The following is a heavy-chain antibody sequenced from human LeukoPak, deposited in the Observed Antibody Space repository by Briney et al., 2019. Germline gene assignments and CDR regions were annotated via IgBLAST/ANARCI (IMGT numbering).Heavy chain of an antibody. CDR1: GFTFSSYS. J-gene: IGHJ4*02. V-gene: IGHV3-21*01. Sequence: PGGSLRLSCAASGFTFSSYSMNWVRQAPEKGLEWVSSISSSSYIYYVDSVEGRFTISRDNAKNSLYLQMNSLRAEDTAVYYCARATTRSGTVDYWGQGTLVTVSS. CDR3: ARATTRSGTVDY. D-gene: IGHD1-14*01. CDR2: ISSSSYI.